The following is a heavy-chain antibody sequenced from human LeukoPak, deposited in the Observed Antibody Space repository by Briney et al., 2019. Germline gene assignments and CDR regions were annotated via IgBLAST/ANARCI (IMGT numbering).Heavy chain of an antibody. CDR3: TTYDYGDYYFFYGMDV. D-gene: IGHD4-17*01. CDR1: GFTFSNAW. CDR2: IKRKTDGGTI. Sequence: GGSLRLSCAASGFTFSNAWMSWVRQVPGKGLEWVGRIKRKTDGGTIDYGAAVKGRFTISRDDSKNTLYLQMDSLESEDTAVYYCTTYDYGDYYFFYGMDVWGQGTTVTVSS. V-gene: IGHV3-15*01. J-gene: IGHJ6*02.